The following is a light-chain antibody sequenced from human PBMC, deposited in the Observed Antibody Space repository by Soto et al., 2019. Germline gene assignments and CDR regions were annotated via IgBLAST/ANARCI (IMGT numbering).Light chain of an antibody. V-gene: IGKV1-5*01. CDR1: QSISTW. CDR2: DAS. CDR3: QQSYSTPLT. Sequence: DIQMTQSPSTLSAFVGDRLTITCRTSQSISTWLAWYQQKPGKAPKLLIYDASSLKSGVPSRFSGSGSGTEFTLTISSLQTDDFATYYCQQSYSTPLTFGQGTKVEIK. J-gene: IGKJ1*01.